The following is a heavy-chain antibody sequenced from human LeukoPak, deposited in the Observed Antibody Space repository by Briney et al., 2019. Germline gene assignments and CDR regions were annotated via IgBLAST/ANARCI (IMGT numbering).Heavy chain of an antibody. CDR2: ISSRSTYI. J-gene: IGHJ6*04. V-gene: IGHV3-21*01. Sequence: PGGSLRLSCAASGFSFSAYGMSWVRQAPGKGLEWVSIISSRSTYINYADSVQGRFTISRDNAKNSLYLQMNSLRAEDTAVYYCAELGITMIGGVWGKGTTVTISS. CDR1: GFSFSAYG. D-gene: IGHD3-10*02. CDR3: AELGITMIGGV.